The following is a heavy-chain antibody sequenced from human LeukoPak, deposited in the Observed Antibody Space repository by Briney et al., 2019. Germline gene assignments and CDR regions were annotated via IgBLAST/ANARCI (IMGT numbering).Heavy chain of an antibody. CDR3: ARAASNIVVAGDWYFDL. V-gene: IGHV3-30*03. CDR1: GFTFSSYG. CDR2: ISYDGSNK. J-gene: IGHJ2*01. Sequence: GGSLRLSCAASGFTFSSYGMHWVRQAPGKGLEWVAVISYDGSNKYYADSVKGRFTISRDNSKNTLYLQMNSLRAEDTAVYYCARAASNIVVAGDWYFDLWGRGTLVTVSS. D-gene: IGHD6-19*01.